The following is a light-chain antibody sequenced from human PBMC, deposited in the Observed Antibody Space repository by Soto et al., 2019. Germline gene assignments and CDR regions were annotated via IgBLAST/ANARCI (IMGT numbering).Light chain of an antibody. CDR1: QSVSSN. V-gene: IGKV3-15*01. CDR2: GAF. J-gene: IGKJ1*01. Sequence: EIXMTQSPVTLSVSPGERVTLSCRASQSVSSNLAWYQQKPGQAPSLLIYGAFTRATGIPARFSGTGSGTEFTLTISSLQSEDFALYYCQQYNDWPLTFGQGTKVDI. CDR3: QQYNDWPLT.